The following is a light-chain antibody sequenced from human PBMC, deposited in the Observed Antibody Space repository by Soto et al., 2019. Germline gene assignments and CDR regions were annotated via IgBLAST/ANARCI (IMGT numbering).Light chain of an antibody. CDR1: SSNIGTNT. CDR2: SND. V-gene: IGLV1-44*01. CDR3: AAWDDRLSGVV. J-gene: IGLJ2*01. Sequence: QSVLTQPPSASETPGRRVTISCSGSSSNIGTNTVNWYQQVPGTAPRLLIYSNDQRPSGVPARFSGSKSGTSASLAISGLQSEDEADYYCAAWDDRLSGVVFGGGTKLTVL.